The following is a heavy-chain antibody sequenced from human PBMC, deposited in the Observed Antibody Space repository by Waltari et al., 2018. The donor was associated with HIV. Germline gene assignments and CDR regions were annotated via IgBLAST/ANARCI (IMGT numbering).Heavy chain of an antibody. CDR1: GFTFDDYA. V-gene: IGHV3-9*01. CDR3: AKDMSSSSWQGLDY. Sequence: EVQLVESGGGLVQPGRSLRLSCAASGFTFDDYAMHWVRQAPGKGLEGGSGISRNSHSIDDADSVKGRFTISRDNAKKSLYLQMNSLRVEDAALYYCAKDMSSSSWQGLDYWGQGTLVTVSS. J-gene: IGHJ4*02. D-gene: IGHD6-13*01. CDR2: ISRNSHSI.